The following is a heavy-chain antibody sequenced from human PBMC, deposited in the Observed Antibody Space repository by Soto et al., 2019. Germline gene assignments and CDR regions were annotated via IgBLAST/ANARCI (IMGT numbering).Heavy chain of an antibody. D-gene: IGHD1-1*01. V-gene: IGHV4-59*01. CDR1: GGSISSYY. CDR2: IYYSGST. CDR3: ARVRLGLEDSNRAFDI. J-gene: IGHJ3*02. Sequence: SETLSLTCTVSGGSISSYYWSWIRQPPGKGLEWIGYIYYSGSTNYNPSLKSRVTISVDTSKNQFSLKLSSVTAADTAVYYCARVRLGLEDSNRAFDIWGQGTMVTV.